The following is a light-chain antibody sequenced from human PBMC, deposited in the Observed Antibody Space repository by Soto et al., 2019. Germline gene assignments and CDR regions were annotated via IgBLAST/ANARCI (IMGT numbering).Light chain of an antibody. J-gene: IGKJ1*01. CDR1: QTISSW. V-gene: IGKV1-5*03. CDR2: KAS. Sequence: IQMTQFASTLSGSVGDRVNITCRHSQTISSWLAWYQQKPGKAPKLLIYKASTLKSGVPSRFSGSGSGTEFTLTISSMQPDDFATYYCQHYNSYPEAFGQGTKVDIK. CDR3: QHYNSYPEA.